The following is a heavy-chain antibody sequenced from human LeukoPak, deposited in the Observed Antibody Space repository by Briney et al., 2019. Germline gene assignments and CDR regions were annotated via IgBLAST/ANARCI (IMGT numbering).Heavy chain of an antibody. CDR2: IYYSGST. CDR3: APGGNSGYFDL. V-gene: IGHV4-59*01. Sequence: PSETLSLTCTVSGGSISSYYGSWIRQPPGKGLEWIGYIYYSGSTNYNPSLKSRVTISVDTTKLQFYLKLSSVTAADTAVYSCAPGGNSGYFDLWGRGTLVTVSS. CDR1: GGSISSYY. D-gene: IGHD4-23*01. J-gene: IGHJ2*01.